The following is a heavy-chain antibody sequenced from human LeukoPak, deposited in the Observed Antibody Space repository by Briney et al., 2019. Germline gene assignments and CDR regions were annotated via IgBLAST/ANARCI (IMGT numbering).Heavy chain of an antibody. D-gene: IGHD3-22*01. J-gene: IGHJ3*02. V-gene: IGHV1-2*02. Sequence: GASVKVSCKASGYTFTGYYMHWVRQAPGQGLEWMGWINPNSGGTNYAQKFQGRVTMTRDTSISTAYMELRSLRSDDTAVYYCARDTRYYYDKEEAFDIWGQGTMVTVSS. CDR1: GYTFTGYY. CDR3: ARDTRYYYDKEEAFDI. CDR2: INPNSGGT.